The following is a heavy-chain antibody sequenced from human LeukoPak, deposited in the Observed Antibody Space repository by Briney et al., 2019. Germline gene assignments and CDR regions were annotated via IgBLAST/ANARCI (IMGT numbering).Heavy chain of an antibody. CDR3: ARDSSSWYRAFDI. CDR2: IYYSGST. D-gene: IGHD6-13*01. V-gene: IGHV4-31*03. Sequence: SETLSLTCTVSGGSISSGDYYWSWIRQHPGKGLEWIGYIYYSGSTYYNPSLKSRVTISVDTSKNQFSLKLSSVTAADTAVYYCARDSSSWYRAFDIWGQGTMVTVSS. J-gene: IGHJ3*02. CDR1: GGSISSGDYY.